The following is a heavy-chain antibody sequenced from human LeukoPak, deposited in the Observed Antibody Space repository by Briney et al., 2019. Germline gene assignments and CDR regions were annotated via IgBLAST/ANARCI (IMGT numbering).Heavy chain of an antibody. CDR2: INYSGST. CDR3: ATELGAITMVRDPYAFDI. V-gene: IGHV4-59*08. CDR1: GGSISSYY. J-gene: IGHJ3*02. D-gene: IGHD3-10*01. Sequence: SETLSLTCTVSGGSISSYYWSWIRQPPGKGLEWIGYINYSGSTNYNPSLKSRVTISVDTSKNQFSLKLSSVTAADTAVYYCATELGAITMVRDPYAFDIWGQGTMVIVSS.